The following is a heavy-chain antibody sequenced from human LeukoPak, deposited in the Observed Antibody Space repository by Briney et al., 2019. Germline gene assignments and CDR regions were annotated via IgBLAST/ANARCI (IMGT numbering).Heavy chain of an antibody. CDR3: ANGFSQAAVAGSFDY. Sequence: GGSLRLSCAASGFTFDDYAMHWVRQAPGKGLEWVSLISGDGGSTYYADSVKGRFTISRDNSKNCLYLQMNSLRTEDTALYYCANGFSQAAVAGSFDYWGQGTLVTVFS. J-gene: IGHJ4*02. V-gene: IGHV3-43*02. CDR1: GFTFDDYA. CDR2: ISGDGGST. D-gene: IGHD6-19*01.